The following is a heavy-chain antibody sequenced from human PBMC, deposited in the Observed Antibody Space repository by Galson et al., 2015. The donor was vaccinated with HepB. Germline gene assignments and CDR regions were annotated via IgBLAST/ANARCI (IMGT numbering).Heavy chain of an antibody. Sequence: SVKVSCKASGGTFSSYAISWVRQAPGQGLEWMGGIIPIFGTANYAQKFQGRVTITADKSTSTAYMELSSLRSEDTAVYYCARGNGVALYYYYGMDVWGQGTTVTVSS. J-gene: IGHJ6*02. CDR3: ARGNGVALYYYYGMDV. CDR2: IIPIFGTA. V-gene: IGHV1-69*06. CDR1: GGTFSSYA. D-gene: IGHD2-15*01.